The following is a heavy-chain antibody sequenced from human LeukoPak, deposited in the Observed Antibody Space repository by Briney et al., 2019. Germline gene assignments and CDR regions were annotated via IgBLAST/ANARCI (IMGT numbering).Heavy chain of an antibody. D-gene: IGHD2-2*01. CDR3: AKDQYQLLSFDY. CDR2: ISGSGGST. Sequence: GGSLRLSCAASGLTFSSYAMSWVRQAPGKGLEWVSAISGSGGSTYYADSVKGRFTISRDNSKNTLYLQMNSLRAEDTAVYYCAKDQYQLLSFDYWGQGTLVTVSS. V-gene: IGHV3-23*01. J-gene: IGHJ4*02. CDR1: GLTFSSYA.